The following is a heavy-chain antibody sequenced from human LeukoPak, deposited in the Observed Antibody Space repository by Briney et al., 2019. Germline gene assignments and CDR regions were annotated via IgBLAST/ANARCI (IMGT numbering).Heavy chain of an antibody. J-gene: IGHJ3*02. V-gene: IGHV4-59*01. CDR3: ARETRYYGSGSYDAFDI. CDR2: IYYSGST. D-gene: IGHD3-10*01. CDR1: GDSMSTYY. Sequence: PSETLSLTCTVSGDSMSTYYWTWIRQPPGKGLEWIGYIYYSGSTNYNPSLKSRVTISVDTSKNQFSLKLSSVTAADTAVYYCARETRYYGSGSYDAFDIWGQGTMVTVSS.